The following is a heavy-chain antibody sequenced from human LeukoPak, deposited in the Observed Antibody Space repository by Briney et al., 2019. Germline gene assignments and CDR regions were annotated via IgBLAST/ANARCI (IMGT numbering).Heavy chain of an antibody. V-gene: IGHV3-48*01. Sequence: GGSLRLSCAASGFTFNSYTMNWVRQAPGKGLEWVSYISTSSNIYYAESVKGRFTISRDNAKNSLFLQMNSLRLEDTAVYYCARAFDIWGQGTMVTVSS. J-gene: IGHJ3*02. CDR2: ISTSSNI. CDR3: ARAFDI. CDR1: GFTFNSYT.